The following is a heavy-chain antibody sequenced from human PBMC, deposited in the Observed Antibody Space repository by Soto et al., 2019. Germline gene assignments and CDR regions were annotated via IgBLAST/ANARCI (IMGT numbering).Heavy chain of an antibody. V-gene: IGHV3-7*04. D-gene: IGHD3-16*01. J-gene: IGHJ4*02. CDR3: VRGGGNFDY. Sequence: VQLVESGGGLVQPGGSLRLTCTTSGFTFSKSWMSWVRQAPGKGLEWVANLNQDGSDKSYVDSVKGRFAISRDNAKKSLYLEMNRLTTEDTAVYYCVRGGGNFDYWGQGTLVTVSS. CDR2: LNQDGSDK. CDR1: GFTFSKSW.